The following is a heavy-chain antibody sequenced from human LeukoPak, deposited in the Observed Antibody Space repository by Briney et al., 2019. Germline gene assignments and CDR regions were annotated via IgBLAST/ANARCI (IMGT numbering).Heavy chain of an antibody. CDR2: IRYDGSDK. Sequence: GGSQRLSCAASGFTFSSYGMHWVRQTPGKGLEWVAFIRYDGSDKYYADSVKGRFTISRDNSKNTLYLQMNSLRVDDTAVYYCAKDLTTVTTQGDYWGQGTLVTVSS. V-gene: IGHV3-30*02. D-gene: IGHD4-17*01. J-gene: IGHJ4*02. CDR3: AKDLTTVTTQGDY. CDR1: GFTFSSYG.